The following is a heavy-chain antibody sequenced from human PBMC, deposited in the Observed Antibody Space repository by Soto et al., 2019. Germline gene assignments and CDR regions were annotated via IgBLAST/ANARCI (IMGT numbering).Heavy chain of an antibody. CDR1: GFTFSSYA. CDR3: AERVDDYGDYPLVYFDY. CDR2: ISGSGSST. J-gene: IGHJ4*02. V-gene: IGHV3-23*01. Sequence: GGSLRLSCAASGFTFSSYAMSWVRQAPGKGLDWVSAISGSGSSTYYADSVKGRFTISRDNSKNTLYLQMNSLRADDTSVYYFAERVDDYGDYPLVYFDYWGQGTLVTVSS. D-gene: IGHD4-17*01.